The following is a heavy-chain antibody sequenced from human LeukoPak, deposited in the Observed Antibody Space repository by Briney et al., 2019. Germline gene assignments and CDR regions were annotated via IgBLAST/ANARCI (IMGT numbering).Heavy chain of an antibody. CDR1: GFTFSSYA. CDR3: ARDNEYSSTVFDY. J-gene: IGHJ4*02. V-gene: IGHV3-30*04. Sequence: GGSLRLSCAASGFTFSSYAMHWVRQAPGKGLEWVAVISYDGSNKYYADSVKGRFTISRDNSKNTLYLQMNSQRAEDTAVYYCARDNEYSSTVFDYWGKGTLVTVSS. CDR2: ISYDGSNK. D-gene: IGHD6-6*01.